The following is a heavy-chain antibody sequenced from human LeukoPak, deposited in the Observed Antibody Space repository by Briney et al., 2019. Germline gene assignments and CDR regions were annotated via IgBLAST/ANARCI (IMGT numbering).Heavy chain of an antibody. Sequence: PGGSLTLSCAASGFTFSSYAMSWVRQAPGKGLEWVSAISGSGGSTYYADSVKGRFTISRDNSKNTLYLQMISLRAEDTAVYDCTKQYPWFGELVYLDYWGQGTLVTVSS. J-gene: IGHJ4*02. D-gene: IGHD3-10*01. CDR2: ISGSGGST. CDR1: GFTFSSYA. CDR3: TKQYPWFGELVYLDY. V-gene: IGHV3-23*01.